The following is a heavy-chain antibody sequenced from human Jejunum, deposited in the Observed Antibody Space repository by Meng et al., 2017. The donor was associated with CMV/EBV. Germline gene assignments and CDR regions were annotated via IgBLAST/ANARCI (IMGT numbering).Heavy chain of an antibody. D-gene: IGHD3-10*02. V-gene: IGHV3-15*07. J-gene: IGHJ4*02. CDR1: GISFSNAW. Sequence: WVVSGISFSNAWMDWFRQTPGKGLEWVGRIKTKAHGETTDYAAPVKGRFTVSRDDFQNKIFLQMNSLRTEDTAVYFCAREVSGDFIWGQGTLVTVSS. CDR2: IKTKAHGETT. CDR3: AREVSGDFI.